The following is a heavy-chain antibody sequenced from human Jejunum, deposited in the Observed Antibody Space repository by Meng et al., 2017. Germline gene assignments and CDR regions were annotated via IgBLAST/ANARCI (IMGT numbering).Heavy chain of an antibody. J-gene: IGHJ5*02. Sequence: ASVKVSCKASGYSFTFTGYYLHWVRQAPGQGLEWMGWISPNSGDTNYAQKFQARVTMTRDKSINTAYVQWSSLKTSDTATYYCARFNGETLGHNRFEPWGQGTQVTVSS. CDR2: ISPNSGDT. D-gene: IGHD2-8*01. CDR1: GYSFTFTGYY. V-gene: IGHV1-2*02. CDR3: ARFNGETLGHNRFEP.